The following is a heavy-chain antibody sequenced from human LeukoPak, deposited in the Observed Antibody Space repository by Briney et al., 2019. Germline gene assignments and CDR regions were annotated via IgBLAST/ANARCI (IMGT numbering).Heavy chain of an antibody. CDR3: AKGGSLQFQRQFDY. CDR1: GFTFDDYA. V-gene: IGHV3-9*01. D-gene: IGHD5-24*01. Sequence: GGSLRLSCAATGFTFDDYAMRWVGQAAGKGGEGVSGMSWNSGRLVYADCVKGRIYIYRDNAKNSLYLQMNTLRAEDTALYYCAKGGSLQFQRQFDYWGQGTLVTVSS. CDR2: MSWNSGRL. J-gene: IGHJ4*02.